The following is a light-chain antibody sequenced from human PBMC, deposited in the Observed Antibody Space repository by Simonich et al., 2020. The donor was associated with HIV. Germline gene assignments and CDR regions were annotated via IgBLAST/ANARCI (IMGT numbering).Light chain of an antibody. CDR3: QQAITFPRT. CDR2: ASS. Sequence: DILMTQSPSSLPASVGDRVTITCRASQGVSHSLAWYQQKPGKAPKLLLSASSRLESGVASRFSGSGSWTDYTLTISSLQPEDFATYYCQQAITFPRTFGQGTRVDVK. V-gene: IGKV1-NL1*01. J-gene: IGKJ1*01. CDR1: QGVSHS.